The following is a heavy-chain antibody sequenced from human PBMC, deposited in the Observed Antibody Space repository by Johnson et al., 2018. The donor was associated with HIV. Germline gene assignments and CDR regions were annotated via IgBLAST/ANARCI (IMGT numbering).Heavy chain of an antibody. V-gene: IGHV3-30*04. CDR1: GFTFRSYA. J-gene: IGHJ3*01. D-gene: IGHD6-13*01. CDR3: ARDRRVAAITYAFDF. CDR2: MSYDGSNK. Sequence: QVQLVESGGGVVQPGRSLRLSCAASGFTFRSYAMNWVRQAPGKGLEWVALMSYDGSNKFYADSLKGRFTVSRDISKNTLYLQINGLSAEDTAVYYCARDRRVAAITYAFDFWGQGTMVTVSS.